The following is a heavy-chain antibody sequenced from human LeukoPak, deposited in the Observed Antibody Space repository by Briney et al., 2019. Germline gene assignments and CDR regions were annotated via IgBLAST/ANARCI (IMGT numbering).Heavy chain of an antibody. CDR3: ARALLGSSWTGNWFDP. Sequence: PGRSLSLSRAASGFILRSYAMHGVRQAPGKGLAGVAVISYDGSNKYYADSVKGRFTISRDNSKNTLYLQMNSLRAEDTAVYYCARALLGSSWTGNWFDPWGQGTLVTVSS. CDR2: ISYDGSNK. CDR1: GFILRSYA. J-gene: IGHJ5*02. D-gene: IGHD6-13*01. V-gene: IGHV3-30*04.